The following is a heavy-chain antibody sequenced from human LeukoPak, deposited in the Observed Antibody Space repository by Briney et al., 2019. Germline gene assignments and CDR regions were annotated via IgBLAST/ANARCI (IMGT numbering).Heavy chain of an antibody. CDR3: AGGLLWLGEDINWFDP. CDR2: INAGNGNT. Sequence: ASVKVSCKASGYTFTGYNMHWVRQAPGQRLEWMGWINAGNGNTKYSQKFQGRVTITRDTSASTAYMELSSLRSEDTAVYYCAGGLLWLGEDINWFDPWGQGTLVTVSS. V-gene: IGHV1-3*01. D-gene: IGHD3-10*01. J-gene: IGHJ5*02. CDR1: GYTFTGYN.